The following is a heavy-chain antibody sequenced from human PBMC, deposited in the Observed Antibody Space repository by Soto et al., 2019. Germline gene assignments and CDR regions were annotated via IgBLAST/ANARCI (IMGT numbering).Heavy chain of an antibody. D-gene: IGHD6-13*01. Sequence: SETLSLTCTVSGGSISSYYWSWIRQPPGKGLEWIGYIYYSGSTNYNPSLKSRVTISVDTSKNQFSLKLSSVTAADTAVYYCAREAAAGDFDYWGQGTLVTVSS. V-gene: IGHV4-59*01. CDR2: IYYSGST. CDR1: GGSISSYY. CDR3: AREAAAGDFDY. J-gene: IGHJ4*02.